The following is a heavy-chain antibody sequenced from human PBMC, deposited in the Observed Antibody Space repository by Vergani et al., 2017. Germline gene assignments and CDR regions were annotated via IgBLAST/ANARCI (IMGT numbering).Heavy chain of an antibody. Sequence: QVQLVQSGAEVKKPGASVKVSCKASGYTFTSYGISWVRQAPGQGLEWMGWISAYNGNTNYAQKLQGRVTMTTDTSTSTAYMELRSLRSDDTAVYYCARLPTTLGDGAVADNFDYWGQGTLVTVSS. D-gene: IGHD6-19*01. V-gene: IGHV1-18*01. CDR3: ARLPTTLGDGAVADNFDY. CDR1: GYTFTSYG. J-gene: IGHJ4*02. CDR2: ISAYNGNT.